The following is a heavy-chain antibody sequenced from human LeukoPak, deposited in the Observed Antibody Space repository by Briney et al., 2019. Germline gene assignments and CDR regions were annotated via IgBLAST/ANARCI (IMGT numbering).Heavy chain of an antibody. CDR2: IIPIFGTA. CDR1: GGTFSSYA. CDR3: AREGCSSTSCYDYYYYGMDV. D-gene: IGHD2-2*01. V-gene: IGHV1-69*13. Sequence: AASVKVSCKASGGTFSSYAISWVRQAPGQGLEWMGGIIPIFGTANYAQKFQGRVTITADESTSTAYMELSSLRSEDTAVYYCAREGCSSTSCYDYYYYGMDVWGQGTTVTVSS. J-gene: IGHJ6*02.